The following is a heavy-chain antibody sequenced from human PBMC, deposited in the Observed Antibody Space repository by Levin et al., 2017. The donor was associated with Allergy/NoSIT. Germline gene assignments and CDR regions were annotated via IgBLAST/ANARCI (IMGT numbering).Heavy chain of an antibody. CDR1: GGSISSGGYS. CDR3: ARAGYYYYGMDV. J-gene: IGHJ6*02. V-gene: IGHV4-30-2*01. CDR2: IYHSGST. Sequence: SQTLSLTCAVSGGSISSGGYSWSWIRQPPGKGLEWIGYIYHSGSTYYNPSLKSRVTISVDRSKNQFSLKLSSVTAADTAVYYCARAGYYYYGMDVWGQGTTVTVSS.